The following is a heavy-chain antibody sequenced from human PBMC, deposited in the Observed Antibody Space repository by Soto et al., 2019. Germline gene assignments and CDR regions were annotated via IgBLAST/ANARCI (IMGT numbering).Heavy chain of an antibody. CDR1: GFTFSSYD. J-gene: IGHJ4*02. D-gene: IGHD3-22*01. CDR3: ARAIGPTLFDY. Sequence: EVQLVESGGGLVQPGGSLRLSCSASGFTFSSYDMHWVRQGTGKGLEWVSAIGTTGDTYYAGSVKGRFTISRENAKNSLYLQMNSLRAGDTAIYFCARAIGPTLFDYSGQGTLVTVSS. CDR2: IGTTGDT. V-gene: IGHV3-13*04.